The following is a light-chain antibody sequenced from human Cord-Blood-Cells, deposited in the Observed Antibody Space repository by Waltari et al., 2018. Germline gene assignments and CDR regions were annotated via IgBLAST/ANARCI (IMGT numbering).Light chain of an antibody. CDR1: QSISSY. V-gene: IGKV1-39*01. CDR3: QQSYSTWT. CDR2: AAS. Sequence: DIQMTPSPSSLSASVGDRVTITCRACQSISSYLNCYQQKPGKAPKRLIYAASSVQSGVPSRFSGSGSGTDFTLTISSLQPEDFATYFCQQSYSTWTFGQGTKVEIK. J-gene: IGKJ1*01.